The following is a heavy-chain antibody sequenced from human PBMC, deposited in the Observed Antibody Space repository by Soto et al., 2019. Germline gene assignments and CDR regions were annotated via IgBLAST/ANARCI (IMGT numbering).Heavy chain of an antibody. D-gene: IGHD2-2*01. Sequence: QVQLQESGPGLLKPSETLSLTCTVSGGSISSYYWSWIRQPAGKGLEWIGRIYTSGSTNYNPSLTSRVTMSVDTSKNQFSLKLSSVTAADTAVYYCARDDIVVVPAAEAYYYYGMDVWGQGTTVTVSS. CDR2: IYTSGST. V-gene: IGHV4-4*07. CDR3: ARDDIVVVPAAEAYYYYGMDV. J-gene: IGHJ6*02. CDR1: GGSISSYY.